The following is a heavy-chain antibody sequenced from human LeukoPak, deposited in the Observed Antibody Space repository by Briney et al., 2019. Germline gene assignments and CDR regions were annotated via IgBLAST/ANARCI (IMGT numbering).Heavy chain of an antibody. CDR3: ARRRLSSSWYPDYFDY. CDR1: GFTFDDYG. D-gene: IGHD6-13*01. J-gene: IGHJ4*02. V-gene: IGHV3-11*04. CDR2: ISTSGSTI. Sequence: PGGSLRLSCAASGFTFDDYGMSWIRQAPGKGLEWVSYISTSGSTIYYADSVKGRFTISRDNAKNSLYLQMNSLRAEDTAVYYCARRRLSSSWYPDYFDYWGQGTLVTVSS.